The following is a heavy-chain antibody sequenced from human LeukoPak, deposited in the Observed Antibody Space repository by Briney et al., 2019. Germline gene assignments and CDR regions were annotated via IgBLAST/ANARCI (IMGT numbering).Heavy chain of an antibody. CDR2: IYHSGST. V-gene: IGHV4-38-2*02. J-gene: IGHJ4*02. Sequence: SETLSLTCTVSGYSISSGYYWGWIRQPPGKGLEWIGSIYHSGSTYYSPSLKSRVTISVDTSKNQFSLKLSSVTAADTAVYYCARLEGLIYFDYWGQGTLVTVSS. CDR3: ARLEGLIYFDY. D-gene: IGHD1-1*01. CDR1: GYSISSGYY.